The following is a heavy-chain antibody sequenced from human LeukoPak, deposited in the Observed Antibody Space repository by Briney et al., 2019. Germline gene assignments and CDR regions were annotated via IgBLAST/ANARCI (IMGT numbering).Heavy chain of an antibody. J-gene: IGHJ3*02. CDR1: GGSISSYY. Sequence: PSETLSPTCTVSGGSISSYYWSWIRQPAGKGLEWIGRIYTSGSTNYDPSLKSRVTMSVDTSKNQFSLKLSSVTAADTAVYYCARFCSSTSCYWGDAFDIWGQGTMVTVSS. D-gene: IGHD2-2*01. CDR3: ARFCSSTSCYWGDAFDI. CDR2: IYTSGST. V-gene: IGHV4-4*07.